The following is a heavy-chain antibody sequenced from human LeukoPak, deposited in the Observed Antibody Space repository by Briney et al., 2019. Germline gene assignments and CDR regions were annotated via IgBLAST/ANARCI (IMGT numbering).Heavy chain of an antibody. Sequence: GGSLRLSCAASGFTFSSYAMSWVRQAPGKGLEWVSAISGSGGSTYYADCVKGRFTISRDNSKNTLYLQMNSLRAEDTAVYYCAKNFDWLLMEYYFDYWGQGTLVTVSS. CDR1: GFTFSSYA. V-gene: IGHV3-23*01. D-gene: IGHD3-9*01. J-gene: IGHJ4*02. CDR3: AKNFDWLLMEYYFDY. CDR2: ISGSGGST.